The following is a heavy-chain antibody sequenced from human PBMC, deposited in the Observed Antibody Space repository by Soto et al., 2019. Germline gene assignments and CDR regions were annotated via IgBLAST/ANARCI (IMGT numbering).Heavy chain of an antibody. D-gene: IGHD2-8*01. Sequence: SETLSLTCTVSGGSISSGGYYWSWIRQHPGKGLEWIGYIYYSGSTYYNPSLKSRVTISVDTSKNQFSLKLSSVTAADTAVYYCARYLVYAERGAFDIWGQGTMVTVSS. CDR2: IYYSGST. J-gene: IGHJ3*02. CDR1: GGSISSGGYY. CDR3: ARYLVYAERGAFDI. V-gene: IGHV4-31*03.